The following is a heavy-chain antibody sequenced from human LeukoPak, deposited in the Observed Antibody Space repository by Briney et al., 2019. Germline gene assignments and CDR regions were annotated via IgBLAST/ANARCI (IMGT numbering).Heavy chain of an antibody. CDR2: IYHSGST. D-gene: IGHD3-10*01. Sequence: KSSETLSLTCTVSGYSISSGYYWGWIRQPPGKGLEWIGSIYHSGSTYYNPSLKSRVTISVDTSKNQFSLKLSSVTAADTAVYYCARDVLLWFGELLLDYWGQGTLVTVSS. CDR1: GYSISSGYY. CDR3: ARDVLLWFGELLLDY. J-gene: IGHJ4*02. V-gene: IGHV4-38-2*02.